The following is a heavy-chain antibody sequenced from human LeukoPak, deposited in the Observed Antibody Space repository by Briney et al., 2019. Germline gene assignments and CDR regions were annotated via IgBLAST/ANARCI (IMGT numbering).Heavy chain of an antibody. J-gene: IGHJ6*03. CDR2: IKSKSDGGTT. Sequence: GGSLRLSCAASGFTFDNAWMSWVRQAPGKGLEWVGRIKSKSDGGTTDYAAPVKGRFTISRDDSKTTLYLQMKSLKTEDTAVYYCTTHRTVTVFNYYYYMDVWGKGTTVTVSS. CDR3: TTHRTVTVFNYYYYMDV. CDR1: GFTFDNAW. V-gene: IGHV3-15*01. D-gene: IGHD4-17*01.